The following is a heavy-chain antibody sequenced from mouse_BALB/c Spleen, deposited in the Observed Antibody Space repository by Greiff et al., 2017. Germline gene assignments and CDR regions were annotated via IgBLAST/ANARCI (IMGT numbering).Heavy chain of an antibody. J-gene: IGHJ4*01. CDR1: GYTFTSYV. D-gene: IGHD2-10*02. Sequence: EVKLMESGPELVKPGASVKMSCKASGYTFTSYVMHWVKQKPGQGLEWIGYINPYNDCTNYNEKVKGQATLTSDKSSSTAYMELSSLTSEDSAVYYCARSGWRYGNVYAMDYWGQGTSVTVSS. CDR2: INPYNDCT. CDR3: ARSGWRYGNVYAMDY. V-gene: IGHV1-14*01.